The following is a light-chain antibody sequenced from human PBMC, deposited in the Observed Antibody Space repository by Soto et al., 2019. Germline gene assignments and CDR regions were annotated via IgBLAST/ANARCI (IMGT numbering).Light chain of an antibody. CDR1: QSVSSY. Sequence: EIVLTQSPATLSLSPGERATLSCRASQSVSSYLAWYQQKPGQAPRLLIYDASNRATGIPARFSGSGSGTGFTLTTSSQEPDDFAFYYCRQGSDWPSPFGGGPRCRSN. CDR3: RQGSDWPSP. J-gene: IGKJ4*01. CDR2: DAS. V-gene: IGKV3-11*01.